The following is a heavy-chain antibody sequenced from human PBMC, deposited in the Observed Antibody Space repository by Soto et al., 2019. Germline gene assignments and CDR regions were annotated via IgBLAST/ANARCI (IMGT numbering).Heavy chain of an antibody. J-gene: IGHJ3*02. CDR2: IYYSGST. D-gene: IGHD4-17*01. CDR3: ARDQAYGVGAFDI. CDR1: GGSISSYY. V-gene: IGHV4-59*01. Sequence: PETLCLTCTVSGGSISSYYWSWILQPPGKGLEWIGYIYYSGSTNYNPSLKSRVTISVDTSKNQFSLKLSSVTAADTAVYYCARDQAYGVGAFDIWGHGTMVAVSS.